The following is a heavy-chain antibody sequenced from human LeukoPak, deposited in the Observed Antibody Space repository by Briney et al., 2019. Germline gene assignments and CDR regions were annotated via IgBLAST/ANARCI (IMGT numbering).Heavy chain of an antibody. CDR3: ARYTIVGATYYFDY. J-gene: IGHJ4*02. D-gene: IGHD1-26*01. V-gene: IGHV1-69*13. CDR1: GYTFTSYY. Sequence: ASVTVSCKASGYTFTSYYMHWVRQAPGQGLEWMGGIIPIFGTANYAQKFQGRVTITADESTSTAYMELSSLRSEDTAVYYCARYTIVGATYYFDYWGQGTLVTVSS. CDR2: IIPIFGTA.